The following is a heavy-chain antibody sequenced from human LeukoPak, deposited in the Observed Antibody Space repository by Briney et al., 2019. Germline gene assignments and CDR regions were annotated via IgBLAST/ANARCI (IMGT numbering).Heavy chain of an antibody. CDR1: GFTFSSYS. V-gene: IGHV3-21*01. D-gene: IGHD3-10*01. CDR3: ARDLIYASGDH. Sequence: NSGGSLRLSCAASGFTFSSYSMHWVRQAPGKGLEWVSSISRSTTYIYYADSLKGRFTISRDNAKNSLYLQMNSLRAEDTAVYYCARDLIYASGDHWGQGTLVTVSS. CDR2: ISRSTTYI. J-gene: IGHJ4*02.